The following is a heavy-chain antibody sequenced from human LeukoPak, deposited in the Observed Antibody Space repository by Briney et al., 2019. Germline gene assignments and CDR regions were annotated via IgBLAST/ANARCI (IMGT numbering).Heavy chain of an antibody. D-gene: IGHD6-19*01. Sequence: GASVKVSCKASGYTFTGYYIHWVRQAPGQGLECMGWINPNSGGTNYAQNFQGRLTMTRDTSISTAYMELSRLRSDDTAVYYCARDLYQWLPSTRPRDYYYYMNVWGEGTTVTVSS. CDR2: INPNSGGT. V-gene: IGHV1-2*02. CDR3: ARDLYQWLPSTRPRDYYYYMNV. CDR1: GYTFTGYY. J-gene: IGHJ6*03.